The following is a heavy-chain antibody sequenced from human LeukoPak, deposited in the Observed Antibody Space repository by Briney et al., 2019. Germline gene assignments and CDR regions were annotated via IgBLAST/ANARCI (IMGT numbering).Heavy chain of an antibody. CDR3: ARVGIPPNWFDP. CDR2: IYYSGST. J-gene: IGHJ5*02. V-gene: IGHV4-59*12. Sequence: SETLSLTCTVSGGSISSYYWSWIRQPPGKGLEWIGYIYYSGSTYYNPSLKSRVTISVDTSKNQFSLKLSSVTAADTAVYYCARVGIPPNWFDPWGQGTLVTVSS. D-gene: IGHD7-27*01. CDR1: GGSISSYY.